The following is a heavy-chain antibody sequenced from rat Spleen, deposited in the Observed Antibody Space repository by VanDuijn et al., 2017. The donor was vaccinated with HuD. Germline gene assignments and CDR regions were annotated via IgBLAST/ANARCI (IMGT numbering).Heavy chain of an antibody. J-gene: IGHJ2*01. CDR2: ISYDGSNT. V-gene: IGHV5-29*01. Sequence: EVQLVESDGGLVQPGRSLKLSCAASGFTFSDYYMAWVRQAPTKGLEWVATISYDGSNTYYRDSVKGRFTISRDNAKSTLYLQMDSLRSEDTATYYCAKSRFYYYDGGYYCFNYWGLGVMVTVSS. CDR1: GFTFSDYY. D-gene: IGHD1-12*02. CDR3: AKSRFYYYDGGYYCFNY.